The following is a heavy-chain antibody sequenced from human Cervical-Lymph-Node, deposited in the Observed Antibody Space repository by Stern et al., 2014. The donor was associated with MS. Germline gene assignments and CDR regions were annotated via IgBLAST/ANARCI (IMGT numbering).Heavy chain of an antibody. CDR1: GFTFRNYY. V-gene: IGHV3-11*04. J-gene: IGHJ4*02. Sequence: QVQLVESGGGLVKPGGSLRLSCAASGFTFRNYYMSWIRQAPGKGLEWVSYICSSGDHIDYADSVKGRFTISRDHAKNSLHLQIISLRADDTAVYYCARADDSSVDYWGQGTLVTVSS. CDR3: ARADDSSVDY. CDR2: ICSSGDHI. D-gene: IGHD3-16*01.